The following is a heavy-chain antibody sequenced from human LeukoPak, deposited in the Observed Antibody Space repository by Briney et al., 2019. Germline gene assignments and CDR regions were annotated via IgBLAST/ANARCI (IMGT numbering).Heavy chain of an antibody. J-gene: IGHJ5*02. CDR3: ARPYPTGDP. D-gene: IGHD1-14*01. Sequence: SETLSLTCAVYGGSFSGYYWSWIRQPPGKGLEWIGEINHSGSTNYNPSLKSRVTISVDTSKNRFSLKLSSVTAADTAVYYCARPYPTGDPWGQGTLVTVSS. CDR2: INHSGST. CDR1: GGSFSGYY. V-gene: IGHV4-34*01.